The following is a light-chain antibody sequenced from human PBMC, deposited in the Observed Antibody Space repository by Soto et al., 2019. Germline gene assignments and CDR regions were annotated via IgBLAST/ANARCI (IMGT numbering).Light chain of an antibody. CDR1: QTIRGNE. CDR3: QDYGTSAPWT. CDR2: RGS. J-gene: IGKJ1*01. Sequence: EVVLTQSPGTLSLSPGERATLSCRASQTIRGNELAWYQQKPGQAPRLLIYRGSSRATGNPDRFSGRGSGTDFTLTISRLEPEDFAVYYCQDYGTSAPWTFGQGTKVEIK. V-gene: IGKV3-20*01.